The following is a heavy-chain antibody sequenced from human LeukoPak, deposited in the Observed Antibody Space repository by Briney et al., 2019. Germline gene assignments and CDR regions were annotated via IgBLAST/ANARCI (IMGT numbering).Heavy chain of an antibody. J-gene: IGHJ4*02. CDR1: GFTFSSYA. D-gene: IGHD3-9*01. CDR2: ISYDGSNK. CDR3: ARDRVLTGYLDY. Sequence: GGSLRLSCAASGFTFSSYAMHWVRQAPGKGLEWVAVISYDGSNKYYADSVKGRFTISRDNSKNTLYLQMNSLRAEDTAVYYCARDRVLTGYLDYWGQGTLVTVSS. V-gene: IGHV3-30*04.